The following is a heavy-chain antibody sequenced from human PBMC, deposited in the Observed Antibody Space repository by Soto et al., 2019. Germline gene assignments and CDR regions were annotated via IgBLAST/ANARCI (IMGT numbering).Heavy chain of an antibody. CDR3: ARGFDGALGPAASTYWYFDL. D-gene: IGHD2-2*01. CDR2: INPSGGST. V-gene: IGHV1-46*01. J-gene: IGHJ2*01. Sequence: QVQLVQSGAEVKKPGASVKVSCKASGYTFTSYYMHWVRQAPGQGLEWMGIINPSGGSTSYAQKFQGRVTMTRDTSTSTVYMGLSSLRSEDTAVYYCARGFDGALGPAASTYWYFDLWGRGTLVTVSS. CDR1: GYTFTSYY.